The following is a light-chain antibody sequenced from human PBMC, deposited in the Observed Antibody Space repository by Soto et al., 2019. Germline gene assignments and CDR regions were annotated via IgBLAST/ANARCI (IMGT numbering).Light chain of an antibody. CDR2: DAY. J-gene: IGKJ2*01. Sequence: DIQMTQSPSSLSASVGDRVTITCRASQIINNYLSWYQQKPGKAPKLLIYDAYSLRTGAPSRFSGRGSGTDFTLTISSLQPEDFATYYCPQSYSITLTFGQGTKLEIK. CDR3: PQSYSITLT. CDR1: QIINNY. V-gene: IGKV1-39*01.